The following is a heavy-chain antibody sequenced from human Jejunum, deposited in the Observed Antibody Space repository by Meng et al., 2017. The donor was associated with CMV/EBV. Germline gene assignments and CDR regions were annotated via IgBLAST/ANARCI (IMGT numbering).Heavy chain of an antibody. CDR2: IYRGDDR. V-gene: IGHV2-5*02. CDR3: AHFVGGYYPSRPDY. D-gene: IGHD1-26*01. Sequence: QLPLKELGPTLVKPPQTPTLTFSFSGSSPSTSGDGVGWIRQPPAKALEWLALIYRGDDRRYSQSLNSRLTIAKETSKNEVVLTLTNMGPIDTGTYYCAHFVGGYYPSRPDYWGQGTLVTVSS. J-gene: IGHJ4*02. CDR1: GSSPSTSGDG.